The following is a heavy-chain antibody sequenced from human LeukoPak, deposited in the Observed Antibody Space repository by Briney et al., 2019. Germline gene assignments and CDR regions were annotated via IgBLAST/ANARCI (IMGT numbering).Heavy chain of an antibody. CDR1: GGTFSSYA. Sequence: GASVKVSCKASGGTFSSYAISWLRQAPGQGLEWMGGIIPIFGTANYAQKFQGRVTITTDESTSTAYMELSSLRSEDTAVYYCARDEGVCSSTSCYGRWFDPWGQGTLVTVSS. CDR2: IIPIFGTA. CDR3: ARDEGVCSSTSCYGRWFDP. V-gene: IGHV1-69*05. D-gene: IGHD2-2*01. J-gene: IGHJ5*02.